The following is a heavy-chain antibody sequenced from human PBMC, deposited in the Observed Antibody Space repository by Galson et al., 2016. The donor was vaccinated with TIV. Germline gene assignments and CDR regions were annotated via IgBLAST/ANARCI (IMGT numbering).Heavy chain of an antibody. J-gene: IGHJ6*02. CDR2: ISGGGGST. CDR1: GFTFSSHA. Sequence: SLRLSCAASGFTFSSHAITWVRQAPGKGLEWISAISGGGGSTYHTDSVKGRFTISRDNSKKMLYLQLNSLRAEDTAVYYCAKVPSSGFSYYYGIDVWGQGTTVTVA. CDR3: AKVPSSGFSYYYGIDV. D-gene: IGHD3-22*01. V-gene: IGHV3-23*01.